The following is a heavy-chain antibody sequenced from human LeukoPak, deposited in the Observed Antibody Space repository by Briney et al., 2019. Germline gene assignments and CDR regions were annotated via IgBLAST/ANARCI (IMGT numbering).Heavy chain of an antibody. V-gene: IGHV3-30-3*01. CDR3: ARSDDESYSSGWYWFDP. Sequence: GRSLRLSCAASGFTFSSYAMHWVRQAPGKGLEWVAAISYDGSNEYYADSVKGRFTISRDNSKNTLYLQMNSLRAEDTAVYYCARSDDESYSSGWYWFDPWGQGTLVTVSS. CDR1: GFTFSSYA. CDR2: ISYDGSNE. D-gene: IGHD6-19*01. J-gene: IGHJ5*02.